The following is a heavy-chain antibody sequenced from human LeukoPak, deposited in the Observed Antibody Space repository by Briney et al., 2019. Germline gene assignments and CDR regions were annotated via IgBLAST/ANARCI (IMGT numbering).Heavy chain of an antibody. V-gene: IGHV4-30-2*01. CDR2: IYHSGST. CDR3: ARLYDGSGPNAYFAY. J-gene: IGHJ4*02. D-gene: IGHD3-3*01. Sequence: NSSETLSLTCAVSGGSISSGGYSWSWIRQPPGKGMEWIGYIYHSGSTYYNPSLKSRVTISVDRSKNQFSLKLSSVTAADTAVYYCARLYDGSGPNAYFAYWGQGTLVTVSS. CDR1: GGSISSGGYS.